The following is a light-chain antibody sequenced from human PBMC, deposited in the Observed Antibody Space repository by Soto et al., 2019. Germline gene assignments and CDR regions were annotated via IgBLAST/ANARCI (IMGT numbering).Light chain of an antibody. Sequence: QSVLTQPPSASGTPGQGVTISCSGSSSSIGSNTVNWYQQLPGTAPKLLIYSNNQRPSGVPDRFSGSKSGTSASLAISGLQSEDEADYYCAVWDDSLNGVVFGGGTKLTVL. V-gene: IGLV1-44*01. J-gene: IGLJ2*01. CDR1: SSSIGSNT. CDR2: SNN. CDR3: AVWDDSLNGVV.